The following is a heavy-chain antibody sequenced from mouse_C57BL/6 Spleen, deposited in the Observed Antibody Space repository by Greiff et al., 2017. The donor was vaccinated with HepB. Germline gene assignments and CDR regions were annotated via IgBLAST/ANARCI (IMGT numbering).Heavy chain of an antibody. CDR1: GYSFTSYY. J-gene: IGHJ3*01. CDR3: AREGKAWFAY. Sequence: VKLVESGPELVKPGASVKISCKASGYSFTSYYIHWVKQRPGQGLEWIGWIYPGSGNTKYNEKFKGKATLTADTSSSTAYMQLSSLTSEDSAVYYCAREGKAWFAYWGQGTLVTVSA. V-gene: IGHV1-66*01. CDR2: IYPGSGNT.